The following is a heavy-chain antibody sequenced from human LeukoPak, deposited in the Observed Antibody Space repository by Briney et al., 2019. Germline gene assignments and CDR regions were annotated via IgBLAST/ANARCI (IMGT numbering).Heavy chain of an antibody. D-gene: IGHD2-2*03. Sequence: GGSLRLSCVASGLAFRNYAMTWVRQAPGKGLEWVSVIKGSGGDIRYADSVKGRFTISRDNSVNTLYLQMNSLRAEDTAVYYCAKANWISSADAVFWGQGTVVTVSS. CDR3: AKANWISSADAVF. CDR2: IKGSGGDI. CDR1: GLAFRNYA. J-gene: IGHJ4*02. V-gene: IGHV3-23*01.